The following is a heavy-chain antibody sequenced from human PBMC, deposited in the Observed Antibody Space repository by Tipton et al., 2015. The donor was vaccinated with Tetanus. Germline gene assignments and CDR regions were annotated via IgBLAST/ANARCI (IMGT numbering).Heavy chain of an antibody. CDR2: IYPGDSDT. J-gene: IGHJ4*02. CDR1: GYIFNNYW. Sequence: QLVQSGGEVKKPGESLKISCKGSGYIFNNYWIGRVRQKPGKGLEWMGVIYPGDSDTRYSPSFHGQVPISVDKSINTAYLQWSSLKASDSSMFYCARAHCTDGVCNFDFWGQGALVTVAS. CDR3: ARAHCTDGVCNFDF. D-gene: IGHD2-8*01. V-gene: IGHV5-51*01.